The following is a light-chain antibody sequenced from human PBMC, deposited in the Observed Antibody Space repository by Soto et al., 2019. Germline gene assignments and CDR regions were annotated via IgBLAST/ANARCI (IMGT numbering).Light chain of an antibody. J-gene: IGLJ3*02. V-gene: IGLV2-14*01. CDR2: DVS. Sequence: QSALTQPASVSGSPGQSITISCTGTSSDVGGYNYVSWYQQHPGKAPKLMIYDVSNRPSGVSNRFSGSKSGNTASLTISGLQAEDEADYYCSSYTSSSPLVFGGGTKVTV. CDR3: SSYTSSSPLV. CDR1: SSDVGGYNY.